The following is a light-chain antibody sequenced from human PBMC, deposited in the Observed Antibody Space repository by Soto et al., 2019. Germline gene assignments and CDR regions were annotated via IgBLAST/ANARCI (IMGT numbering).Light chain of an antibody. CDR1: QSVSSN. CDR2: DAS. CDR3: QQYNNWPQT. V-gene: IGKV3-15*01. J-gene: IGKJ1*01. Sequence: EIVMTQSPATLSVSPGERGTLSCRASQSVSSNLAWYQQKPGQAPRLLIYDASTRATGIPARFSGSGSGTDFTLTISGLQSEDFAVYYCQQYNNWPQTFGQGTKVDIK.